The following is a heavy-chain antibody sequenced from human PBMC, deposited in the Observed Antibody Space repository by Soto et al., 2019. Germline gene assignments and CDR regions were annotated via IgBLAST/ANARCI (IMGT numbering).Heavy chain of an antibody. V-gene: IGHV1-3*01. CDR2: INAGNGNT. J-gene: IGHJ4*02. CDR3: ATAKLLLPWLFDY. D-gene: IGHD2-15*01. CDR1: GYTFTSYA. Sequence: GASVRVSCKTSGYTFTSYAMHWVRQAPGQRLEWMGWINAGNGNTKYSQKFQGRVTITRDTSASTAYMELSSLRSEDTAVYYCATAKLLLPWLFDYWGQGTLVTVSS.